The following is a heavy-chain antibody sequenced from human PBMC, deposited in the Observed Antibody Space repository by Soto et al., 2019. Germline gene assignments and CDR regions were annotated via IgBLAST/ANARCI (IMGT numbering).Heavy chain of an antibody. CDR1: GFTFSSYA. D-gene: IGHD1-20*01. CDR3: AKESLSHIGMGYFQH. Sequence: GGSLRLSCAASGFTFSSYAMSWVRQAPGKGLEWVSAISGSGGSTYYADSVKGRFTIYRDNSKNTLYLQMNSLRAEDTAVYYCAKESLSHIGMGYFQHWGQGTLVTVSS. J-gene: IGHJ1*01. CDR2: ISGSGGST. V-gene: IGHV3-23*01.